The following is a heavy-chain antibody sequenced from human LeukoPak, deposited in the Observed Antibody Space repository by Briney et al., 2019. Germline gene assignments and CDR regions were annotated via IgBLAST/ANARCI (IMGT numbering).Heavy chain of an antibody. CDR3: ARPARPYRPDAFDI. Sequence: GESLKISCKGSGYTFTSYWIGWVRQMPGKGLEWMGIIYPVDSDTRYSPSFQGQVTISADRSISTAYLQWSSLKASDTAMYCCARPARPYRPDAFDIWGQGTMVAVSS. CDR2: IYPVDSDT. J-gene: IGHJ3*02. D-gene: IGHD6-6*01. V-gene: IGHV5-51*01. CDR1: GYTFTSYW.